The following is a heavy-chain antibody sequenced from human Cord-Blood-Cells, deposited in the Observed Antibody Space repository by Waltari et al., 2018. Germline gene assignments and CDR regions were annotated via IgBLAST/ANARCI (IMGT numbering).Heavy chain of an antibody. CDR3: ARLPGPRYCSGGSCYSLHYYFDY. V-gene: IGHV4-39*01. CDR2: IYYSGST. J-gene: IGHJ4*02. CDR1: GGSISSSSYY. Sequence: QLQLQESGPGLVKPSETLSLTCTVSGGSISSSSYYWGWIRQPPGKGLEWIGSIYYSGSTYYNPSLRSRVTISVDTSTNQFSLKLSSVTAADTAVYYCARLPGPRYCSGGSCYSLHYYFDYWGQGTLVTVSS. D-gene: IGHD2-15*01.